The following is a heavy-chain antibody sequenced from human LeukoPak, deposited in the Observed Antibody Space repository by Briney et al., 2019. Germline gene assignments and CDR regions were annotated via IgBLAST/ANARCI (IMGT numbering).Heavy chain of an antibody. V-gene: IGHV1-18*01. J-gene: IGHJ6*02. CDR2: ISDYNGNT. CDR3: ARDGYCSSTSCYFDYYYGMDV. CDR1: GYTFTSYG. Sequence: ASVKVSCKASGYTFTSYGISWVRQAPGQGLEWMGWISDYNGNTNYAQKLQGRVTMTTDTSTSTAYMELRSLRSDDTAVYYCARDGYCSSTSCYFDYYYGMDVWGQGTTVTVSS. D-gene: IGHD2-2*01.